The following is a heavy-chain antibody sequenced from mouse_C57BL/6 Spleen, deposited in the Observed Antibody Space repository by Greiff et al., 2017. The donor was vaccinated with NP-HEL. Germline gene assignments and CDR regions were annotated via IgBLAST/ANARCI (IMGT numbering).Heavy chain of an antibody. CDR1: GYTFTDYY. Sequence: EVKLQQSGPELVKPGASVKISCKASGYTFTDYYMNWVKQSHGKSLEWIGDINPNNGGTSYNQKFKGKATLTVDKSSSTAYMELRSLTSEDSAVYYCAQNSPWFAYWGQGTLVTVSA. V-gene: IGHV1-26*01. CDR3: AQNSPWFAY. J-gene: IGHJ3*01. CDR2: INPNNGGT. D-gene: IGHD2-12*01.